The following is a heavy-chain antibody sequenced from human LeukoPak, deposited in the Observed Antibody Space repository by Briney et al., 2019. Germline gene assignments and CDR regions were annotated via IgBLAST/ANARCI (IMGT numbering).Heavy chain of an antibody. CDR3: AKAFRIVGIGNPDDAFDI. J-gene: IGHJ3*02. V-gene: IGHV3-23*01. D-gene: IGHD1-26*01. CDR1: GFTFNKYA. Sequence: GGSLRLSCAGSGFTFNKYAMNWVRQPPGKGLEWVSSIAGTGGSTYYADSVKGRFTLSRDNSENTLYLQLNSLRAEDSAIYYCAKAFRIVGIGNPDDAFDIWGQGTMVTVSS. CDR2: IAGTGGST.